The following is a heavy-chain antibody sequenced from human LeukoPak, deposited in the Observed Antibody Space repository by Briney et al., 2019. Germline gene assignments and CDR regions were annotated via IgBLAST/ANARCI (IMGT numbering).Heavy chain of an antibody. Sequence: PGGSLRLSCAASGLTFSSYWMHWVRQAPGKGLVWVSRINGDGSRTNYADSVKGRFAISRDNAENTVNLQIYSLKAEDTAVYFCARGVPGGWYFDLWGRATLVTVSS. J-gene: IGHJ2*01. CDR2: INGDGSRT. D-gene: IGHD3-16*01. CDR1: GLTFSSYW. V-gene: IGHV3-74*01. CDR3: ARGVPGGWYFDL.